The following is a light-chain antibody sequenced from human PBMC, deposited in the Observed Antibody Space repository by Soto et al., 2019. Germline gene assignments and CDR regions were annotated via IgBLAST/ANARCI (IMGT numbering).Light chain of an antibody. J-gene: IGLJ3*02. CDR3: CSYAGRITFAV. Sequence: QSALTQPASVSGSPGQSITISCSGISSEVGSHDLVSWYQQNPGKAPKLIIYEGSERPSGVSNRFSGSKSGNTASLTISGLQAEDEADYYCCSYAGRITFAVFGGGTKLTVL. CDR2: EGS. V-gene: IGLV2-23*03. CDR1: SSEVGSHDL.